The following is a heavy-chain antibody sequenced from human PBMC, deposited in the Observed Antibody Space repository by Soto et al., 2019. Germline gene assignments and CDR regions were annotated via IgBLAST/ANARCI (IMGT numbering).Heavy chain of an antibody. D-gene: IGHD5-18*01. CDR1: GFTFGSQW. Sequence: GGSLRLSCAASGFTFGSQWLHWVRQAPGKGLVWISRINNDGTSTNYADSVKGRFTVSRDNAKKTMSLQMNSLRAEDTAVYYCASWRGGYTYGLDHWGQGTPVTVSS. CDR3: ASWRGGYTYGLDH. J-gene: IGHJ4*02. V-gene: IGHV3-74*01. CDR2: INNDGTST.